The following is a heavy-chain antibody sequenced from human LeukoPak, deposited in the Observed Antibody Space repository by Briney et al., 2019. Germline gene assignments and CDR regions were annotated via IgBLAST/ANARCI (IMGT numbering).Heavy chain of an antibody. V-gene: IGHV3-21*01. D-gene: IGHD3-16*01. Sequence: GGSLRLSCSASGFTFSDYDMNWVRQAPGKGLEWVSSISGLSSHIYYGDSVKGRFSISRDNAKNSVYLQMNSLGVEDTAIYYCGRAFPPLRTSSAGDLWGQGILVTVSS. CDR1: GFTFSDYD. J-gene: IGHJ4*02. CDR2: ISGLSSHI. CDR3: GRAFPPLRTSSAGDL.